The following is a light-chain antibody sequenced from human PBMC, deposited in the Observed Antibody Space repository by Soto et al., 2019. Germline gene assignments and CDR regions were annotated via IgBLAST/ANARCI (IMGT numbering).Light chain of an antibody. CDR3: TSYTAVSTDIL. Sequence: QSALTQPASVSGSPGQSITISCTGTSSDVGNYNFVSWYQHHAGTAPKLIIYQVTNRPSGVSDRFSGSKSDDTASLTISGLQAEDEADYYCTSYTAVSTDILFGGGTKLTVL. J-gene: IGLJ2*01. CDR2: QVT. CDR1: SSDVGNYNF. V-gene: IGLV2-14*01.